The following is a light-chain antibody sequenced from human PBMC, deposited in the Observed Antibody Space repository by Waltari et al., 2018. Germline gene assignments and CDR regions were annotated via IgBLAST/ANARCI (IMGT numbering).Light chain of an antibody. Sequence: DIQMTQSPSSLSASVGDRVTLTCQASQDISNYLTWYQQKPGKAPKLLIYDASNLETGVPSRFSGSGSGTDFTFTISSLQTEDIATYYCQQYDNLPLTFGGGTKVEIK. J-gene: IGKJ4*01. CDR2: DAS. CDR1: QDISNY. V-gene: IGKV1-33*01. CDR3: QQYDNLPLT.